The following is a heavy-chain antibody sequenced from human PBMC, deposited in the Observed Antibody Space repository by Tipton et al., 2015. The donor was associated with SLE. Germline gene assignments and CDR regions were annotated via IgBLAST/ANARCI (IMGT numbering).Heavy chain of an antibody. V-gene: IGHV4-59*11. CDR3: ARGGTTVMKY. Sequence: TLSLTCSVSGASIRSQYWGWIRQPPGKGLEWIGYIYHSGYSSTNYNPSLKSRVTISIDASKNQFSLWLRSVTAADTAVYYCARGGTTVMKYWGQGTLVTVSS. D-gene: IGHD4-17*01. J-gene: IGHJ4*02. CDR1: GASIRSQY. CDR2: IYHSGYSST.